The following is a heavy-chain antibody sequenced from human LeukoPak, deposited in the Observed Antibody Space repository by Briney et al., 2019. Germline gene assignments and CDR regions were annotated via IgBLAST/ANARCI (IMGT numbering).Heavy chain of an antibody. CDR3: ARGAATVTHDAFDI. CDR2: IYYSGST. Sequence: ASQTLSLTCTVSGGSISSGDYYWGWIRQPPGKGLEWIGYIYYSGSTYYNPSLKSRVTISVDTSKNQFSLKLSSVTAADTAVYYCARGAATVTHDAFDIWGQGTMVTVSS. J-gene: IGHJ3*02. V-gene: IGHV4-30-4*01. D-gene: IGHD4-11*01. CDR1: GGSISSGDYY.